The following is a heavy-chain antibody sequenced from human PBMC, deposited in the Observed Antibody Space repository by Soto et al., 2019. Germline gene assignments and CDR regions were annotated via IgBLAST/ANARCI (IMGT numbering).Heavy chain of an antibody. CDR3: AKSGETTMVRVSGY. D-gene: IGHD5-18*01. CDR1: GYTFTGYY. V-gene: IGHV1-2*02. J-gene: IGHJ4*01. Sequence: ASVKVSCKASGYTFTGYYMHWVRQAPGQGLEWMGWINPNSGATNYAQKFQGRVTMTRDTSISTAYMELSRPRSDDTAMYYCAKSGETTMVRVSGYWGHVTLVTASS. CDR2: INPNSGAT.